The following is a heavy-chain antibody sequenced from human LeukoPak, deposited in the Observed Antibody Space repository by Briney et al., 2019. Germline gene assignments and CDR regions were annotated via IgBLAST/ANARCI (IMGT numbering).Heavy chain of an antibody. CDR1: GFTFSSYA. CDR3: AKDSAYYYDSSGYYRYYFDY. D-gene: IGHD3-22*01. Sequence: GGSLRLSCAASGFTFSSYAMSWVRQAPGKGLEWVSAISGSGGSTYYADSVKGRFTISRDNSKNTLYLQMNSLRAEDTAVYYCAKDSAYYYDSSGYYRYYFDYWGQGTLVTVSS. V-gene: IGHV3-23*01. J-gene: IGHJ4*02. CDR2: ISGSGGST.